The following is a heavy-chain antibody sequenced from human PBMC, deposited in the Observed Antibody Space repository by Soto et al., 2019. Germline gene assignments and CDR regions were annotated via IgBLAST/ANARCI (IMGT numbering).Heavy chain of an antibody. Sequence: GESLKISCKGSGYSFTSYWIGWVRQMPGKGLEWMGIIYPGDSDTRYSPSFQGQVTISADKSISTAYLQWSSLKASDTAMYYCARTEGIAAPVTGMDVWGQGPRVTVSS. V-gene: IGHV5-51*01. D-gene: IGHD6-13*01. J-gene: IGHJ6*02. CDR3: ARTEGIAAPVTGMDV. CDR1: GYSFTSYW. CDR2: IYPGDSDT.